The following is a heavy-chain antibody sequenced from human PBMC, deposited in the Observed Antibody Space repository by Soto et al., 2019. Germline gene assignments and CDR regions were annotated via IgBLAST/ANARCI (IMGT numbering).Heavy chain of an antibody. CDR2: IIPIFGTA. J-gene: IGHJ6*02. V-gene: IGHV1-69*13. CDR3: ARDRLVFDSSGYASLHYYYYGMDV. CDR1: GGTFSSYA. Sequence: ASVKVSCKASGGTFSSYAISWVRQAPGQGLEWMGGIIPIFGTANYAQKSQGRVTITADESTNTAYMELSSLRSEDTAVYYCARDRLVFDSSGYASLHYYYYGMDVWGQGTTVTVSS. D-gene: IGHD3-22*01.